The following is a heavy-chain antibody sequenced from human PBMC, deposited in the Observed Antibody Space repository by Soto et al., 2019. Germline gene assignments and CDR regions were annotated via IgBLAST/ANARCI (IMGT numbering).Heavy chain of an antibody. CDR2: ISYDGDHK. D-gene: IGHD3-22*01. V-gene: IGHV3-30*18. J-gene: IGHJ4*02. CDR1: GFTFSSYS. CDR3: AKDTYYRDSSGYYVFDY. Sequence: PGGSLRLSCAASGFTFSSYSMNWVRQAPGKGLEWVAVISYDGDHKYYTDSVKGRFTISRDNSKNTVYLQMNSLRAEDTAVYHCAKDTYYRDSSGYYVFDYWGQGTLVTVSS.